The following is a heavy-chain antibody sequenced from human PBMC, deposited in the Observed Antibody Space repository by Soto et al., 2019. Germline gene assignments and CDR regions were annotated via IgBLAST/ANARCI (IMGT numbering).Heavy chain of an antibody. J-gene: IGHJ4*02. Sequence: QVQLVESGGGVAQPGRSLRLSCAASGFDFSLYGMHWVRQAPGTGLEWVAMIWYDGSAIYYAESVKGRFTISRDDSRRMLYLQMSSLRDEDTAIYICARDIAVRRLDYGGQGTLVTVSS. CDR3: ARDIAVRRLDY. CDR1: GFDFSLYG. D-gene: IGHD2-15*01. V-gene: IGHV3-33*01. CDR2: IWYDGSAI.